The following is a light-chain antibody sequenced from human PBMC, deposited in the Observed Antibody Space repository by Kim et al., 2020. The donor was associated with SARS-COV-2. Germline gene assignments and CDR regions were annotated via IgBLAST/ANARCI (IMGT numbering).Light chain of an antibody. CDR1: QGISSY. CDR3: QQYYSYPWT. V-gene: IGKV1-8*01. J-gene: IGKJ1*01. CDR2: AAS. Sequence: ASKGDRVTCTCRASQGISSYLAWYQQKPGKAHKLLIYAASTLQSGVPSRFSGSGSGTDFTLTISCLQSEDFATYYCQQYYSYPWTFGQGTKVDIK.